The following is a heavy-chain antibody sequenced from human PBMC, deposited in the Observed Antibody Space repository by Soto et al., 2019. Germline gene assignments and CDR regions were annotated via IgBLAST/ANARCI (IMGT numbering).Heavy chain of an antibody. CDR3: AKHRKQPLDP. V-gene: IGHV3-30*18. D-gene: IGHD6-13*01. J-gene: IGHJ5*02. CDR1: GFTFNKFG. CDR2: FSYAGTNS. Sequence: FLRLSCAAAGFTFNKFGMHWVRQAPRWLLVWVAFFSYAGTNSFYPASVKGRFTISRDNSKNMIYLQMTSLTTDPTPVYYCAKHRKQPLDPLGQGTLVTVSS.